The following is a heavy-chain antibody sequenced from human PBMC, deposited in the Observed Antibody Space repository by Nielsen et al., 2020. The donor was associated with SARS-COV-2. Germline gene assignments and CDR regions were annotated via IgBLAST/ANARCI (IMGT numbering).Heavy chain of an antibody. D-gene: IGHD4-23*01. Sequence: SETLSLTCTVSGGSISSYYWSWIWQPAGKGLEWIGRIYTSGSTNYNPSLKSRVTMSVDTSKNQFPLKLSSVTAADTAVYYCARENNGGTDAFDIWGQGTMVTVSS. CDR3: ARENNGGTDAFDI. CDR2: IYTSGST. V-gene: IGHV4-4*07. J-gene: IGHJ3*02. CDR1: GGSISSYY.